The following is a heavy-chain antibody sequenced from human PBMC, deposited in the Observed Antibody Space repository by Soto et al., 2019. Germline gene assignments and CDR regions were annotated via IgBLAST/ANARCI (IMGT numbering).Heavy chain of an antibody. D-gene: IGHD6-13*01. CDR2: ISVSGDST. V-gene: IGHV3-23*01. J-gene: IGHJ4*02. CDR1: GLSFRSYA. Sequence: EVQLLESGGGLVQPGGSLRLSCAASGLSFRSYAMSWVRQAPGRGLEWVSGISVSGDSTYYADSVKGRCTISRDNSKSTVYLQMNSRRAEDTAVYYCAKDGYSSTSTKNFDYWGQGALITVSS. CDR3: AKDGYSSTSTKNFDY.